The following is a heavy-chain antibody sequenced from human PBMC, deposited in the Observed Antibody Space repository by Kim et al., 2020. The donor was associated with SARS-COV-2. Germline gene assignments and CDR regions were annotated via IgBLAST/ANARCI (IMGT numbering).Heavy chain of an antibody. CDR3: AKAPRREIAAANYYGMDV. J-gene: IGHJ6*02. V-gene: IGHV3-23*01. Sequence: KGRFTISRDNSKNTLYLQMNSLRAEDTAVYYCAKAPRREIAAANYYGMDVWGQGTTVTVSS. D-gene: IGHD6-13*01.